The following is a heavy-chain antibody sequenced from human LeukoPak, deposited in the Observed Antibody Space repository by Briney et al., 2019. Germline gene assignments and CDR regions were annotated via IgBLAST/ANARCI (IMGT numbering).Heavy chain of an antibody. Sequence: ASVKVSCKASGYTFTSYDINWARQATGQGLEWMGWMNPNSGNTGYAQKFQGRVTMTRNTSISTAYMELSSLRSEDTAVYYCSRGYCGGDCYPLYYYYYMDVWGKGTTVTVSS. CDR2: MNPNSGNT. V-gene: IGHV1-8*01. J-gene: IGHJ6*03. CDR3: SRGYCGGDCYPLYYYYYMDV. CDR1: GYTFTSYD. D-gene: IGHD2-21*02.